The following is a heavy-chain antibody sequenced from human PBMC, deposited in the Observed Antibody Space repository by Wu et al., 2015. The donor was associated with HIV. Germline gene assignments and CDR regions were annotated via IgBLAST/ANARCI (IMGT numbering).Heavy chain of an antibody. Sequence: QVQLVQSGAEVKKPGASVKISCKASGYTFSGYYMHWVRQAPGQGLEWMGWINPNSGDTNYAEKFQNRVTMTRDTSISTAYMELSRLRSDDTAVFYCVRDGNFDIWGQGTM. CDR1: GYTFSGYY. CDR2: INPNSGDT. D-gene: IGHD4-23*01. V-gene: IGHV1-2*02. CDR3: VRDGNFDI. J-gene: IGHJ3*02.